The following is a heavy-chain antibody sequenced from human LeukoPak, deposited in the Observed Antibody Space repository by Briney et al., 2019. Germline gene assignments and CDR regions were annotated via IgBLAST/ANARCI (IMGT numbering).Heavy chain of an antibody. D-gene: IGHD4-23*01. V-gene: IGHV3-53*01. CDR1: GFSISTNY. Sequence: GGSLRLSYAASGFSISTNYMSWVRQAPGKGLEWVSVSYSGGTTNYIDSVKGRFSISRDNAKNTLYLQMNSLRVEDTAVYYCARGRPHGNDYWGQGTLVTVSS. J-gene: IGHJ4*02. CDR2: SYSGGTT. CDR3: ARGRPHGNDY.